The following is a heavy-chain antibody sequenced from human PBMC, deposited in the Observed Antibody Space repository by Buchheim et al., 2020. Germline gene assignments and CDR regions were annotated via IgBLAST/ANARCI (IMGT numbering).Heavy chain of an antibody. D-gene: IGHD2-15*01. V-gene: IGHV1-8*01. CDR2: MNPNSGNT. J-gene: IGHJ6*02. CDR3: ARGGEFCSGGSCYSNYYYGMDV. Sequence: QVQLVQSGAEVKKPGASVKVSCKASGYTFTSYDINWVRQATGQGLEWMGWMNPNSGNTGYAQKFQGRVTMTRNTSISTAYMELSILRSEDTAVYYCARGGEFCSGGSCYSNYYYGMDVWGQGTT. CDR1: GYTFTSYD.